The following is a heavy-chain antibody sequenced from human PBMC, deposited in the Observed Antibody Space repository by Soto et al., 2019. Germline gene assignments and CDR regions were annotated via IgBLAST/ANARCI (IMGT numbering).Heavy chain of an antibody. D-gene: IGHD1-7*01. CDR1: GGSISSSSYY. CDR3: ARLGNFPLVSSYFDY. V-gene: IGHV4-39*01. Sequence: SETLSLTCTVSGGSISSSSYYWGWIRQPPGKGLEWIGSIYYSGSTYYNPSLKSRVTISVDTSKNQFSLKLSSVTAADTAVYYCARLGNFPLVSSYFDYWGQGTLVTVSS. J-gene: IGHJ4*02. CDR2: IYYSGST.